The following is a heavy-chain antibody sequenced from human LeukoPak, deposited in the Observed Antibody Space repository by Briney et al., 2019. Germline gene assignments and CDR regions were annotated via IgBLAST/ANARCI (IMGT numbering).Heavy chain of an antibody. CDR2: ISGSGGST. CDR3: AKDWRYYYDSSGYGIQ. CDR1: GFTFSSYA. V-gene: IGHV3-23*01. J-gene: IGHJ4*02. D-gene: IGHD3-22*01. Sequence: PGGSLRLSCAASGFTFSSYAMSWVRQAPGKGLEWVSAISGSGGSTYYADSVKGRFTISRDNSKNTLYLQMNSLRAEDTAVYYCAKDWRYYYDSSGYGIQWGQGTLVTVSS.